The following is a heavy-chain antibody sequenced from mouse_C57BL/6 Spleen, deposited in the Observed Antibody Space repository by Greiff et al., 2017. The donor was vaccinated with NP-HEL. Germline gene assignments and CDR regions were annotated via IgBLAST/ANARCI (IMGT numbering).Heavy chain of an antibody. CDR1: GFTFSSYA. Sequence: EVMLVESGGGLVKPGGSLKLSCAASGFTFSSYAMSWVRQTPEKRLEWVATISDGGSYTYYPDNVKGRFTISRDNAKNNLYLQMSHLKSEETAMYYCARDGYYGSSPWFAYWGQGTLVTVSA. V-gene: IGHV5-4*01. CDR2: ISDGGSYT. CDR3: ARDGYYGSSPWFAY. J-gene: IGHJ3*01. D-gene: IGHD1-1*01.